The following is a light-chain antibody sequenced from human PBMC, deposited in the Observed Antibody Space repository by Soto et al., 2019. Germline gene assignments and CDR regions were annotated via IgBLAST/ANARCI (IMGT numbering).Light chain of an antibody. CDR2: AAT. Sequence: DIQMTQSPSSLSASVGDTVTITCRASQGIIDYLAWYQQRPGKVPKLLIYAATTLQKGVPSRLSGSEAGTDFTRTISRRQPEDVGIYYCQKYDTAPQTFGQGTRRELK. J-gene: IGKJ1*01. V-gene: IGKV1-27*01. CDR3: QKYDTAPQT. CDR1: QGIIDY.